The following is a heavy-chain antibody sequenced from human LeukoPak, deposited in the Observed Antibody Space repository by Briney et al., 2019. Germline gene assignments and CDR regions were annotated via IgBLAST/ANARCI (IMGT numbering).Heavy chain of an antibody. Sequence: PGGSLRLSCVASGFSFDSYGMHWVRQAPGKGLEWVAFIRYDGNKEDYADSVKGRFTISKDNSKNTLYLQMNSLRAEDTAVYYCARDRRGSSWSEGYWGQGTLVTVSS. CDR1: GFSFDSYG. CDR3: ARDRRGSSWSEGY. J-gene: IGHJ4*02. D-gene: IGHD6-13*01. V-gene: IGHV3-30*02. CDR2: IRYDGNKE.